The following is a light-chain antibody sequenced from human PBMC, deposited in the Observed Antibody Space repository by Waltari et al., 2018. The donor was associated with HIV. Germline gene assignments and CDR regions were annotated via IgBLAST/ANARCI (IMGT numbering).Light chain of an antibody. CDR2: DGF. Sequence: IVLTQSPVTLSLSPGQTATLSCRASQCVSRSVAWYQQKPGQPPRLLIYDGFNRATGVPARFSGSAAGTDFTFTISSLGPEDFAVYCCQQCSNWPPIFGQGTKLEIK. CDR3: QQCSNWPPI. J-gene: IGKJ2*01. CDR1: QCVSRS. V-gene: IGKV3-11*01.